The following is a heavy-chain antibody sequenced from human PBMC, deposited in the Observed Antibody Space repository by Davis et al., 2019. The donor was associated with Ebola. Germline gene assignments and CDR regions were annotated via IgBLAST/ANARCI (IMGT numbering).Heavy chain of an antibody. CDR3: ASQSQNYDFWSAVRRGYYYGMDV. V-gene: IGHV5-51*01. J-gene: IGHJ6*02. Sequence: GESLKISCKGSGYSFTSYWTGWVRRMPGKGLEWMGIIYPGDSDTRYSPSFQGQVTISADKSISTAYLQWSSLRAEDTAVYYCASQSQNYDFWSAVRRGYYYGMDVWGQGTTVTVSS. D-gene: IGHD3-3*01. CDR1: GYSFTSYW. CDR2: IYPGDSDT.